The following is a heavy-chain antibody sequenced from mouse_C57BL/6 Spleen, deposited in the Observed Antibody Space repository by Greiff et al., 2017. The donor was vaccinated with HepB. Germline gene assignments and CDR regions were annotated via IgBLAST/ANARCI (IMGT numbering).Heavy chain of an antibody. CDR3: ARGGGNAFDY. D-gene: IGHD2-1*01. CDR1: GYTFTSYW. V-gene: IGHV1-69*01. CDR2: IDPSDSYT. J-gene: IGHJ2*01. Sequence: QVQLKQPGAELVMPGASVKLSCKASGYTFTSYWMHWVKQRPGQGLEWIGEIDPSDSYTNYNQKFKGKSTLTVDKSSSTAYMQLSSLTSEDSAVYYCARGGGNAFDYWGQGTTLTVSS.